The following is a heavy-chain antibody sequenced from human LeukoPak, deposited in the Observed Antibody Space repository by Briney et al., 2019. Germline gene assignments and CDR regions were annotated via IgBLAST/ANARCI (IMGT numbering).Heavy chain of an antibody. D-gene: IGHD3-10*01. CDR2: ISSSSSTI. V-gene: IGHV3-48*01. Sequence: QAGGSLRLSCAASGFTFSSYSMNWVRQAPGKGLEWVSYISSSSSTIYYADSVKGRFTISRDNAKNSLYLQMNSLRAEDTAVYYCARDLSALWHSSYYGMDVWGQGTTVTVSS. CDR3: ARDLSALWHSSYYGMDV. J-gene: IGHJ6*02. CDR1: GFTFSSYS.